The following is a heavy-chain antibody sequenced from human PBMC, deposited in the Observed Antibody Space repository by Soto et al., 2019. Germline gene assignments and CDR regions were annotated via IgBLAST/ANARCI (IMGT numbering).Heavy chain of an antibody. CDR3: ARLGLSIAVNWFDP. D-gene: IGHD6-19*01. Sequence: SETLSLTCTVSGGSISSSSYYWGWIRQPPGKGLEWIGSIYYSGSTYYNPSLKSRVTISADASNNHFSLKLSSVTAADTAVYSCARLGLSIAVNWFDPWGQGTLVTVSS. CDR1: GGSISSSSYY. V-gene: IGHV4-39*02. J-gene: IGHJ5*02. CDR2: IYYSGST.